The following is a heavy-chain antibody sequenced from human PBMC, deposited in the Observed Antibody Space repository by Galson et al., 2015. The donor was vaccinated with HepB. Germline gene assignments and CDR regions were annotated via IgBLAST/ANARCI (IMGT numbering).Heavy chain of an antibody. J-gene: IGHJ4*02. Sequence: SVKVSCKASGYTFTSYDINWVRQAPGQGLEWMGWINPNSGGTNYAQKFQGWVTMTRDTSISTAYMELSRLRSDDTAVYYCARTYYDSSGSPMDYWGQGTLVTVSS. D-gene: IGHD3-22*01. CDR1: GYTFTSYD. CDR2: INPNSGGT. CDR3: ARTYYDSSGSPMDY. V-gene: IGHV1-2*04.